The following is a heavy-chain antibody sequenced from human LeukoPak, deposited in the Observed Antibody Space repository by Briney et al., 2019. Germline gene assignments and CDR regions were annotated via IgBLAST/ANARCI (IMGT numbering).Heavy chain of an antibody. D-gene: IGHD3-3*01. CDR2: IYYSGST. CDR3: ARHRGEVLYYDFWSGYFLFDY. Sequence: SETLSLTCAVCGGSFSGYYWSWIRQPPGKGLEWIGYIYYSGSTNYNPSLKSRVTISVDTSKNQFSLKLSSVTAADTAVYYCARHRGEVLYYDFWSGYFLFDYWGQGTLVTVSS. CDR1: GGSFSGYY. J-gene: IGHJ4*02. V-gene: IGHV4-59*08.